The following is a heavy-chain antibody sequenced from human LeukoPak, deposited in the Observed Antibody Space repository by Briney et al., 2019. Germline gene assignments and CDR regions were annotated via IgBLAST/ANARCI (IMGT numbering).Heavy chain of an antibody. J-gene: IGHJ4*02. CDR2: MYASGNS. D-gene: IGHD1-26*01. CDR1: GDSISNNY. CDR3: ARHRVGAPHFDY. V-gene: IGHV4-4*09. Sequence: SETLSLTCTFSGDSISNNYWSWIRHSPGKGLEWIGFMYASGNSNYNPSLKSRATMSVDTSNNQFSLKLSSVTAADTAVYYCARHRVGAPHFDYWGQGTLVTVSS.